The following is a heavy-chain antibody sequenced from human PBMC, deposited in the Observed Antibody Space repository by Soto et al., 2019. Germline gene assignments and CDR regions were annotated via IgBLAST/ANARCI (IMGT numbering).Heavy chain of an antibody. V-gene: IGHV1-18*01. Sequence: GASVTVSCKPSRYSFPNYDISWVRQAPAQGLEWMGWISPYNGDTNYAQKLQGRVTMTTDTSTSTAYMELRSLRSDDTAVYYCARYCSSTSCDHYFDYWGQGTLVTVSS. CDR3: ARYCSSTSCDHYFDY. CDR1: RYSFPNYD. CDR2: ISPYNGDT. J-gene: IGHJ4*02. D-gene: IGHD2-2*01.